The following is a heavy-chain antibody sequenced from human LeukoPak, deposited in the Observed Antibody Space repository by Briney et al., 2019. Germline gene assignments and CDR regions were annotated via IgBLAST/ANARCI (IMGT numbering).Heavy chain of an antibody. D-gene: IGHD6-19*01. CDR2: ISSGGSTL. Sequence: PGGSLRLSCAASGFTFSSYEMNWVRQAPGKGLEWVSYISSGGSTLYYADSVKGRFTISRDNAKNSLYLQMNSLRAEDTAVYYCARLSTAVPGQDHWGQGTLVTVSS. J-gene: IGHJ4*02. CDR3: ARLSTAVPGQDH. CDR1: GFTFSSYE. V-gene: IGHV3-48*03.